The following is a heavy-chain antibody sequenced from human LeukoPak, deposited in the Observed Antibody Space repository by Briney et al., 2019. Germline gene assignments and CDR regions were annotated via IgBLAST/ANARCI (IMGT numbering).Heavy chain of an antibody. J-gene: IGHJ4*02. CDR1: GYTLTELS. V-gene: IGHV1-24*01. CDR2: FDPEDGET. CDR3: ATPRRDSSGYFPYFDY. D-gene: IGHD3-22*01. Sequence: ASVKVSCKVSGYTLTELSMHWVRQVPGKGLEWMGGFDPEDGETIYAQKFQGRVTMTEDTSTDTAYMELSSLRSEDTAVYYCATPRRDSSGYFPYFDYWGQGTLVTVSS.